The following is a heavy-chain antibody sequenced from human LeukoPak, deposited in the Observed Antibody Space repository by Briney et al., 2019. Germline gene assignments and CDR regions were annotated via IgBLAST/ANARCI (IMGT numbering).Heavy chain of an antibody. D-gene: IGHD6-19*01. CDR2: INPSDGST. CDR1: GYTFTTYY. V-gene: IGHV1-46*01. Sequence: ASVKVSCKASGYTFTTYYMHWVRQAPGQGLEWMPKINPSDGSTNYAQKFQGRVTMTRDTSTSTVYMELSSLRSEDTAVYYCTRVVVDSSGWYHFDYWGQGTLVTVSS. J-gene: IGHJ4*02. CDR3: TRVVVDSSGWYHFDY.